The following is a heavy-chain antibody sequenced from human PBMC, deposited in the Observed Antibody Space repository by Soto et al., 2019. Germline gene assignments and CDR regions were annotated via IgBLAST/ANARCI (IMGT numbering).Heavy chain of an antibody. J-gene: IGHJ4*02. CDR2: ISWNSGTI. D-gene: IGHD3-10*01. CDR3: ARDVWSRASGPPDS. V-gene: IGHV3-9*01. CDR1: GFRFSSYW. Sequence: EVQVVESGGGLVQPGGSLRLSCAASGFRFSSYWMSWVRQAPGKGLEWVTGISWNSGTIGYADSVKGRFTISRDNAKNSLYLQMNSLRAEDTALYYCARDVWSRASGPPDSWGQGTLVTVSS.